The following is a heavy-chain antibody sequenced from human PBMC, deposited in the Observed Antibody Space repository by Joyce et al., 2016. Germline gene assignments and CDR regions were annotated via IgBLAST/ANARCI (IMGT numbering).Heavy chain of an antibody. CDR1: GSSVNNVYY. Sequence: QVQLQESGPGLVKPSETLSLTCDVSGSSVNNVYYWGWIRQPPGKGLEWIGSLYSGGTPYYNTSLRSRVTISRDTSRNEISLKLTSVTATDTAVYYCARGVVESVTAEWFDSWGQGTLVIVSS. D-gene: IGHD2-21*02. J-gene: IGHJ5*01. V-gene: IGHV4-38-2*01. CDR3: ARGVVESVTAEWFDS. CDR2: LYSGGTP.